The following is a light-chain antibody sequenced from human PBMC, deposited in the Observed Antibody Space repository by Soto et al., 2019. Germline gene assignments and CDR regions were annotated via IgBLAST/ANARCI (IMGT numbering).Light chain of an antibody. J-gene: IGLJ1*01. CDR1: SSDVGGYNY. Sequence: QSALTLPRSVSGSPGQSVTIACTGTSSDVGGYNYVSWYQQHPGKAPKVMIYDVTKRPSGVPDRFSGSKSGNTASLTISGLQAEDEADYYCCSSAGGHTFVFGIGTKLTVL. CDR3: CSSAGGHTFV. V-gene: IGLV2-11*01. CDR2: DVT.